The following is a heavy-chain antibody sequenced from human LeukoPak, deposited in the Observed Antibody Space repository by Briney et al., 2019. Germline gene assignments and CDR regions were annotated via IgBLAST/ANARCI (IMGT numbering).Heavy chain of an antibody. CDR2: IYYTGST. Sequence: SETLSLTCSVSGGSINSINYYWGWVRQSPGKGLEWIASIYYTGSTYYNPSLKSRVTISVDTSKNQFSLKLSSVTAADTAVYFCARHRPVSDRQLAPPYFQHWGQGTLVTVSS. J-gene: IGHJ1*01. CDR3: ARHRPVSDRQLAPPYFQH. CDR1: GGSINSINYY. V-gene: IGHV4-39*01. D-gene: IGHD6-13*01.